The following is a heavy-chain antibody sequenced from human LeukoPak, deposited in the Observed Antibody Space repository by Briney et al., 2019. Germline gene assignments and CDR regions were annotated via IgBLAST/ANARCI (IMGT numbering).Heavy chain of an antibody. Sequence: SETLSLTCTVSGGSISSSNYYWGWIRQPPGKGLEWIGSIYYSGSTYYNPSLKSRVTISVDTSKNQFSLKLTSVTAADTAVYYCAKTPNWNYYFDYWGQGTLVTVSS. CDR3: AKTPNWNYYFDY. D-gene: IGHD1-1*01. J-gene: IGHJ4*02. CDR1: GGSISSSNYY. CDR2: IYYSGST. V-gene: IGHV4-39*07.